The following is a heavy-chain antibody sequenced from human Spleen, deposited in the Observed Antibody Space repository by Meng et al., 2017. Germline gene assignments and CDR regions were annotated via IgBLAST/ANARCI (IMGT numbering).Heavy chain of an antibody. J-gene: IGHJ4*02. V-gene: IGHV4-39*07. Sequence: SETLSLTCTVSGGSISSSSYYWGWIRQPPGKGLEWIGSVYSSGNTYYNPSLKSRVTISVDTSKNQYSLKVNSVTAADTAVYYCARDDGDYWGQGTLVTVSS. CDR2: VYSSGNT. CDR1: GGSISSSSYY. CDR3: ARDDGDY.